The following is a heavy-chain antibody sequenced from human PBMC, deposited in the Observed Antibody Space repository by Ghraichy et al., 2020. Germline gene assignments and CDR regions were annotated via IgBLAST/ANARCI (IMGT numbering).Heavy chain of an antibody. CDR1: GYSFTTYT. Sequence: ASVKVSCKASGYSFTTYTIHWVRQAPGQSLEWMGWINAGTGFTRYSEKFQDRLTITRDTSASTVYIELSSLRSEDTAVYYCARASHDATSVNYGWFDPWGQGTLVTVSS. CDR3: ARASHDATSVNYGWFDP. J-gene: IGHJ5*02. V-gene: IGHV1-3*01. D-gene: IGHD3-22*01. CDR2: INAGTGFT.